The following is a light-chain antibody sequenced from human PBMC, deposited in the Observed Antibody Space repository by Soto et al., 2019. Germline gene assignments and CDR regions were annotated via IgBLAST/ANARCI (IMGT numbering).Light chain of an antibody. CDR3: LHRINWPT. J-gene: IGKJ3*01. V-gene: IGKV3-11*01. CDR1: ESISIY. Sequence: DIVLTQSPAFLSLSPGDRATLSCRATESISIYLAWFQQKPGQAPRLLIYKGSKRAPGVPARFSGSGSETDFTLTIDSLEPEDFGVYYCLHRINWPTFGPGTKVDIK. CDR2: KGS.